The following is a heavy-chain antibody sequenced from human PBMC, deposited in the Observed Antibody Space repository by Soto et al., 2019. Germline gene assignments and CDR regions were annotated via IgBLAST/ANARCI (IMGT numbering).Heavy chain of an antibody. Sequence: SVKVSCKASGCTFSSYAISWVRQAPGQGLEWMGWIIPIIGTANYAQKFQGRVTMTADASTSTAYMELSRLRSEDTAVYYCASGDKYYYDGRGSQVTVYYYYYGRDYWGQGTTVTVSS. J-gene: IGHJ6*02. CDR1: GCTFSSYA. D-gene: IGHD3-22*01. V-gene: IGHV1-69*13. CDR2: IIPIIGTA. CDR3: ASGDKYYYDGRGSQVTVYYYYYGRDY.